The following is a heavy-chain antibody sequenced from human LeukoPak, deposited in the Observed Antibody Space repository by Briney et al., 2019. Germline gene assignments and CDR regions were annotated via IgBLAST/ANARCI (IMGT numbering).Heavy chain of an antibody. J-gene: IGHJ6*02. CDR1: GFTFSSYA. V-gene: IGHV3-53*01. Sequence: GGSLRLSCAASGFTFSSYAMHWVRQAPGKGLEWVSVIYSGGSTYYADSVKGRFTISRDNSKNTLYLQMNSLRAEDTAVYYCARYWVGYGMDVWGQGTTVTVSS. CDR3: ARYWVGYGMDV. D-gene: IGHD2-8*02. CDR2: IYSGGST.